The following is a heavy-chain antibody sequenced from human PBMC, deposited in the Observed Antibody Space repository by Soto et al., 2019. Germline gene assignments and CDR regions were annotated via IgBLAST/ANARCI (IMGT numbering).Heavy chain of an antibody. CDR3: AKGASVAGSAFDI. V-gene: IGHV3-23*01. J-gene: IGHJ3*02. CDR1: GFTFSDYA. D-gene: IGHD6-19*01. Sequence: GGSLRLSSAASGFTFSDYALSWVRQAPGKGLEWVSAISGSGCSTYYADSVKGRFTISRDNSKNTLYLQMNSLRAEDTAVYYCAKGASVAGSAFDIWGQGTMVTVSS. CDR2: ISGSGCST.